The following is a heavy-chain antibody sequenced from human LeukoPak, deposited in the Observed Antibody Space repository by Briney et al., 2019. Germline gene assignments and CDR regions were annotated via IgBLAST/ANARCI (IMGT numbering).Heavy chain of an antibody. CDR1: GFTFSSYS. Sequence: GGSLRLSCAASGFTFSSYSMNWVRQAPGKGLAWVSRINGDGSATNYAGSMKGRFTISRDNAKNILYLRMNSLREDDTAVYYCARDINWGQVDYWGQGTLVTVSS. J-gene: IGHJ4*02. CDR3: ARDINWGQVDY. D-gene: IGHD7-27*01. CDR2: INGDGSAT. V-gene: IGHV3-74*01.